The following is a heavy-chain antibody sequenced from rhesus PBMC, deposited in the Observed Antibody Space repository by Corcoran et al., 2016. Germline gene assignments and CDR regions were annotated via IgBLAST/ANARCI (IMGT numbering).Heavy chain of an antibody. CDR3: ERDGVDIAAATWFDY. CDR2: IYGRGGGT. V-gene: IGHV4-106*01. D-gene: IGHD6-43*01. Sequence: QVQLQESGPGLVQPSATLSLTCAVSGGSISDASYWRSIRQPPWTRLAWIGYIYGRGGGTNHNPALKKRVNISIDTSKNQFSRKLSSVTAEDTAVDYCERDGVDIAAATWFDYWGQGVLVTVSS. CDR1: GGSISDASY. J-gene: IGHJ4*01.